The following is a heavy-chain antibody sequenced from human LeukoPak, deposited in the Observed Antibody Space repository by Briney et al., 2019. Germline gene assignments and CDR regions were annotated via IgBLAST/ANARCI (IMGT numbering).Heavy chain of an antibody. J-gene: IGHJ4*02. CDR2: INHSGST. V-gene: IGHV4-34*01. CDR3: ARGEEDY. CDR1: GGSFSGYY. Sequence: SETLSLTCAVYGGSFSGYYWSWIRQPPGKGLEWIGEINHSGSTNYNPSLKSRVTISVDTSKNQFSLKLSSVTAADTAVYYCARGEEDYWGQGTLVTVSS.